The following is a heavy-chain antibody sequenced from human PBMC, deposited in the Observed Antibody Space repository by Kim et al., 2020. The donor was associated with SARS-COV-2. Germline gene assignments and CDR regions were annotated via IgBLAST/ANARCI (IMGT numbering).Heavy chain of an antibody. J-gene: IGHJ4*01. CDR2: INPNSGAT. Sequence: ASVKVSCKTSGYSFTDYYMHWVRQAPGQGLEWMGRINPNSGATNYAQKFQGRVTMTRDTSISTAYMEVSRLRSDDAAFYFCAREKDAAFDYWGHGILVTVSS. CDR3: AREKDAAFDY. CDR1: GYSFTDYY. V-gene: IGHV1-2*06. D-gene: IGHD2-15*01.